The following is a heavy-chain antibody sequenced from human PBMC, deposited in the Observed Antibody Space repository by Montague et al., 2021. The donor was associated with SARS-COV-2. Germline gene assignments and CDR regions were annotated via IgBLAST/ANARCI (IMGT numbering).Heavy chain of an antibody. CDR3: ARDSGGSSPEDWLGFDP. V-gene: IGHV4-59*01. J-gene: IGHJ5*02. Sequence: SETLSLTCTVSGGSISSYYWSWVRQPPGKGLEWIWYIYYSGSANYNPSLKSRVTISVDTSKNQFSLKLSSVTAADTAVYYCARDSGGSSPEDWLGFDPWGQGTLVTVSS. CDR2: IYYSGSA. CDR1: GGSISSYY. D-gene: IGHD2-15*01.